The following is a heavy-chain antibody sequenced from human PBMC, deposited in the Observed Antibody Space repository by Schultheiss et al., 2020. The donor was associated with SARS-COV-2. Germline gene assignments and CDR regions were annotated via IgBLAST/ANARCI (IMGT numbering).Heavy chain of an antibody. Sequence: SVKVSCKASGFTFTGYYMQWVRQARGQRLEWIGWIVVGSGNTNYAQKFQERVTITRDMSTSTAYMELSSLRSADTAVYYCAADIRAAAGTRGDYWGQGTLVTVSS. D-gene: IGHD6-13*01. J-gene: IGHJ4*02. CDR3: AADIRAAAGTRGDY. V-gene: IGHV1-58*02. CDR2: IVVGSGNT. CDR1: GFTFTGYY.